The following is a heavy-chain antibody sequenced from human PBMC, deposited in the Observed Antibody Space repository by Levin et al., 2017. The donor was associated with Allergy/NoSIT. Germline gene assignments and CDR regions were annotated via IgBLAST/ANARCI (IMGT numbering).Heavy chain of an antibody. CDR2: ISYDGSNK. Sequence: GGSLRLSCAASGFTFSSYGMHWVRQAPGKGLEWVAVISYDGSNKYYADSVKGRFTISRDNSKNTLYLQMNSLRAEDTAVYYCAKDGYRGGYYYDGMDVWGQGTTVTVSS. D-gene: IGHD6-13*01. J-gene: IGHJ6*02. CDR1: GFTFSSYG. V-gene: IGHV3-30*18. CDR3: AKDGYRGGYYYDGMDV.